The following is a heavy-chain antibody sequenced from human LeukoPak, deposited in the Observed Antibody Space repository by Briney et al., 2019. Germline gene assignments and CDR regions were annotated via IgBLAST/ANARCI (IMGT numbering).Heavy chain of an antibody. V-gene: IGHV5-51*01. Sequence: GESLKISYKGSGYSFTSYWIGWVRQMPGKGLEWMGIIYPDDFDTRYSPSFQGQVTISADKSISTAYLQWSTLKASDSAVYYCARLSRGGNGYLDLWGRGTLVTVSS. D-gene: IGHD4-23*01. J-gene: IGHJ2*01. CDR3: ARLSRGGNGYLDL. CDR2: IYPDDFDT. CDR1: GYSFTSYW.